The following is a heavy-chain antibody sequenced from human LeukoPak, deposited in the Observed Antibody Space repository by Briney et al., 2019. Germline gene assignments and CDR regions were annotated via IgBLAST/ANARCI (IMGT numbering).Heavy chain of an antibody. J-gene: IGHJ3*01. CDR1: GGSIRTNY. CDR2: AHSSGHT. CDR3: ARDSYDYDSHFEDVFDS. D-gene: IGHD3-22*01. V-gene: IGHV4-59*01. Sequence: PSETLSLTCTVSGGSIRTNYWSWIRQPPGKGLEWIGYAHSSGHTRSSTSLKSRVTISIDMSNNRVSLRLTSVTAADTALYYCARDSYDYDSHFEDVFDSWGQGTMVTVSS.